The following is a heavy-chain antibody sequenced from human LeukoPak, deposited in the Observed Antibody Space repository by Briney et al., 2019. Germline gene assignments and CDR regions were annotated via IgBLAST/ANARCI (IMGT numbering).Heavy chain of an antibody. CDR2: MNPNSGNT. D-gene: IGHD3-10*01. J-gene: IGHJ6*02. Sequence: ASVKVSCKASGYTFTSYDINWVRQATGQGLEWMGWMNPNSGNTGYEQKFQGRVTMTRNTSISTAYMELSSLRSEDTAVYYCARLYYYGSGSLGDYYYGMDVWGQGTTVTVSS. V-gene: IGHV1-8*01. CDR3: ARLYYYGSGSLGDYYYGMDV. CDR1: GYTFTSYD.